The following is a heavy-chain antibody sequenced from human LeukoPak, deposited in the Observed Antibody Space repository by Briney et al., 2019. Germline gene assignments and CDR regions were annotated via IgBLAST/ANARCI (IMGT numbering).Heavy chain of an antibody. CDR2: IYTSGST. CDR1: GGSISSYY. Sequence: SETLSLTCTVSGGSISSYYWSWIRQPAGKGLEWIGRIYTSGSTNYNPSLKSRVTMSVDTSKNQFSLKLNSVTAADTAVYYCARYDVWGSYRAFDYWGQGTLVTVSS. V-gene: IGHV4-4*07. D-gene: IGHD3-16*02. J-gene: IGHJ4*02. CDR3: ARYDVWGSYRAFDY.